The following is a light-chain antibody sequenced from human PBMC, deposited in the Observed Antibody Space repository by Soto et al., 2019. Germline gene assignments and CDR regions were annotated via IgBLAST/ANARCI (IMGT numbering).Light chain of an antibody. Sequence: EIVLTQSAATLSLSPGERATLTCRASQSVSSYLAWYQQKPGQAPRLLIYDASNRATGIPARFSGSGSGTDFTLTISSLEPEDFAVYYCQQRSNWPRKFGQGTKVDIK. CDR3: QQRSNWPRK. CDR2: DAS. CDR1: QSVSSY. V-gene: IGKV3-11*01. J-gene: IGKJ1*01.